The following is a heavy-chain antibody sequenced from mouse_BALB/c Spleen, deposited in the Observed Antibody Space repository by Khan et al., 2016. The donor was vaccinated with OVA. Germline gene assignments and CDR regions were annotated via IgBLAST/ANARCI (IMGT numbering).Heavy chain of an antibody. CDR3: AREWGKGFFDY. CDR2: INPGSGGA. CDR1: GYAFTNYL. V-gene: IGHV1-54*01. J-gene: IGHJ2*01. Sequence: QVQLQQSGAELVRPGTSVKVSCKASGYAFTNYLIEWIKQRPGQGLEWIGVINPGSGGANYNEKFKGKATLTADKSSSTAYIQLSSLTSDDSAVXFCAREWGKGFFDYWGQGTTLTVSS. D-gene: IGHD3-3*01.